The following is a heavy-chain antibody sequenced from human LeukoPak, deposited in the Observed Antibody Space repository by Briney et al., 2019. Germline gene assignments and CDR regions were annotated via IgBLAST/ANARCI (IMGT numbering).Heavy chain of an antibody. CDR2: IRSKAYGGAT. CDR1: GFTFGDYA. Sequence: GGSLRLSCTASGFTFGDYAMTWVRQAPGKGLEWVGFIRSKAYGGATEYAASVKGRFTISRDDSKSIAYLQMNSLKTEDTAVYYCTRDQTPYYWGQGTLVTVSS. J-gene: IGHJ4*02. V-gene: IGHV3-49*04. CDR3: TRDQTPYY.